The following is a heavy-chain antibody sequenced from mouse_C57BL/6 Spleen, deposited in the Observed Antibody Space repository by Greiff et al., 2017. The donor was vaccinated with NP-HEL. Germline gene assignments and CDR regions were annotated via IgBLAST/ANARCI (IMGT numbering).Heavy chain of an antibody. CDR1: GYSITSGYY. D-gene: IGHD1-1*01. J-gene: IGHJ4*01. Sequence: DVQLQESGPGLVKPSQSLSLTCSVTGYSITSGYYWNWIRQFPGNKLEWMGYISYDGSNNYNPSLKNRISITRDTSKNQFFLKLNSVTTEDTATYYCAREITTVVAGYYAMDYWGQGTSVTVSS. CDR3: AREITTVVAGYYAMDY. CDR2: ISYDGSN. V-gene: IGHV3-6*01.